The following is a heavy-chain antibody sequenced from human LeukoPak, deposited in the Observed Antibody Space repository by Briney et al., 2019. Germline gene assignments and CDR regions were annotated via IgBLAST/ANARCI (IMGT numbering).Heavy chain of an antibody. V-gene: IGHV3-11*01. CDR1: GFTFSDYY. CDR2: ISSSGSTI. Sequence: PGGSLRLSCAASGFTFSDYYLSWIRQAPGKGLEWVSYISSSGSTIYYADSVKGRFTISRDNAKNSLYLQMNSLRAEDTAVYYCARVGHYHDSSGYLDYWGQGTLVTVSS. D-gene: IGHD3-22*01. J-gene: IGHJ4*02. CDR3: ARVGHYHDSSGYLDY.